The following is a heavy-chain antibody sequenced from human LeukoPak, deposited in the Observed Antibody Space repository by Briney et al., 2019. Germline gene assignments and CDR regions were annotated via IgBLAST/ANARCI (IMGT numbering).Heavy chain of an antibody. D-gene: IGHD2/OR15-2a*01. V-gene: IGHV3-21*04. J-gene: IGHJ6*03. CDR3: AKFYAARDYYYYMDV. CDR2: ISSSSSYI. Sequence: GGSLRLSCAASGFTFSSYSMNWVRQAPGKGLEWVSSISSSSSYIYYADSVKGRFTISRDNAKNPLYLQMNSLRAEDTAVYYCAKFYAARDYYYYMDVWGKGTTVTVSS. CDR1: GFTFSSYS.